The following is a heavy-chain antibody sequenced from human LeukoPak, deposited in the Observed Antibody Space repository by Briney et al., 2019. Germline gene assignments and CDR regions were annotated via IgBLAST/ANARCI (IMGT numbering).Heavy chain of an antibody. Sequence: GASVKVSCKASGGTFSSYAISWVRQAPGQGLEWMGRIIPILGIANYAQKFQGRVTITADKSTSTAYMELSSLRSEDTAVYYCARDSGHYYDSSGYYYGYWGQGTLVTVSS. CDR2: IIPILGIA. D-gene: IGHD3-22*01. J-gene: IGHJ4*02. CDR1: GGTFSSYA. V-gene: IGHV1-69*04. CDR3: ARDSGHYYDSSGYYYGY.